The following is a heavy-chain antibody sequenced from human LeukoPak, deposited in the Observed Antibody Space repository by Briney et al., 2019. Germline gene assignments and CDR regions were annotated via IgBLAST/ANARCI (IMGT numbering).Heavy chain of an antibody. J-gene: IGHJ5*02. V-gene: IGHV3-21*01. CDR2: ISSGGTYV. CDR3: ARDKEFEWGGITIFGVVSPNWFDP. CDR1: GFTFKTYS. D-gene: IGHD3-3*01. Sequence: GGSLRLSCVVSGFTFKTYSMNWVRQAPGKGLEWVSSISSGGTYVDYADSVKGRFTISRDNAKNTLYLQMNSLRAEDTAVYYCARDKEFEWGGITIFGVVSPNWFDPWGQGTLVTVSS.